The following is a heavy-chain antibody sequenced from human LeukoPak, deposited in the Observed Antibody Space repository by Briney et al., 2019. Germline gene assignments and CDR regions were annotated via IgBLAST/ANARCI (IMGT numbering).Heavy chain of an antibody. D-gene: IGHD6-19*01. CDR2: IKKDGSDK. CDR1: GFSFSSYW. CDR3: AREPNIAVAATGDY. Sequence: GGSLRLSCTASGFSFSSYWMSWVRQAPGKGLEWVANIKKDGSDKYYVDSVKGRFTISRDNAKNSLYLQMNSLTAEDTAVYYCAREPNIAVAATGDYWGKGVLVTVSS. V-gene: IGHV3-7*01. J-gene: IGHJ4*02.